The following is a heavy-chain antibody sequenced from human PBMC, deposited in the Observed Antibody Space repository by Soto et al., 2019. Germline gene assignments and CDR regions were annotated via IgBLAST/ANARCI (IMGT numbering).Heavy chain of an antibody. CDR1: GYNFARYG. Sequence: QVQLVQSGGEVKKTGASVKVFCKASGYNFARYGFTWVRQAPGQGLEWMGWISPSNEKTDYAQKFQGRVTMTTDTASNTAYMELRSLTSDDTAVYYCARAGVRGVLIAYWLDPWGQGTLVTVSS. CDR2: ISPSNEKT. J-gene: IGHJ5*02. CDR3: ARAGVRGVLIAYWLDP. D-gene: IGHD3-10*01. V-gene: IGHV1-18*01.